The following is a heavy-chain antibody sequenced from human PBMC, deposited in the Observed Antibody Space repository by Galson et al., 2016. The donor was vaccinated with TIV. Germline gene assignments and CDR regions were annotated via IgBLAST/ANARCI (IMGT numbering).Heavy chain of an antibody. Sequence: SLRLSCAASGFTIQRNFMSWVRQAPGKGLEWVSIIYPDGATFYAESMKGRFGTSRDTSQNTLSLQMNSLRAEDKALYYCVRAETPNNADDWGPGTLVTVSS. V-gene: IGHV3-53*01. D-gene: IGHD1-14*01. CDR2: IYPDGAT. CDR3: VRAETPNNADD. CDR1: GFTIQRNF. J-gene: IGHJ4*02.